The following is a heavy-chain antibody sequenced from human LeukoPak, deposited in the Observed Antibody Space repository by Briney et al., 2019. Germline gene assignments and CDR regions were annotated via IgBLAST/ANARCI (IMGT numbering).Heavy chain of an antibody. CDR1: GGSISSYY. D-gene: IGHD3/OR15-3a*01. CDR2: IYYSGST. CDR3: ARQTGSGLFILP. Sequence: SETLSLTCTVSGGSISSYYWSWIRQPPGKGLEWIGYIYYSGSTNHNPSLKSRVTISVDTSKNQFSLKLSSVTAADTAVYYCARQTGSGLFILPGGQGTLVTVSS. J-gene: IGHJ4*02. V-gene: IGHV4-59*01.